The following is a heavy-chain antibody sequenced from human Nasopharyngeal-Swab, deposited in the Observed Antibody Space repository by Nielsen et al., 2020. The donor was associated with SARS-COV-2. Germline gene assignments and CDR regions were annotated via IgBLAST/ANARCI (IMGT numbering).Heavy chain of an antibody. J-gene: IGHJ4*02. CDR2: IWYDGSNK. CDR3: AKTRGSWYFNY. V-gene: IGHV3-33*06. D-gene: IGHD6-13*01. Sequence: WIRQPPGKGLEWVAVIWYDGSNKYYADSVKGRFTISRDNSKNTLYLQMNSLRAEDTAVYYCAKTRGSWYFNYWGQGTLVTVSS.